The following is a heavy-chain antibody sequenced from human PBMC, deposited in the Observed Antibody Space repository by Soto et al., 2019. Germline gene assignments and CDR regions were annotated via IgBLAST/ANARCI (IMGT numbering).Heavy chain of an antibody. D-gene: IGHD5-12*01. CDR2: THSSGRS. CDR1: GVSIRDNF. Sequence: SETLSLTCTVSGVSIRDNFWSWIRQTPGQELEWIGYTHSSGRSRYNPSLTSRLTISEDTSKNQFSLNLASVTAADTAVYYCARTAPDGYTSHWGQGTLVTVSS. J-gene: IGHJ4*02. CDR3: ARTAPDGYTSH. V-gene: IGHV4-59*01.